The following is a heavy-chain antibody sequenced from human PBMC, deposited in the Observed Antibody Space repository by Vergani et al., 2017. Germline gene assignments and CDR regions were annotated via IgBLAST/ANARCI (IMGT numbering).Heavy chain of an antibody. Sequence: QLHLQESGPGLVKPSETLSLTCTVSGGSITSSSYYRGWIRQPPGKGLEWIGNIYHSGGAYYNPSLKGRVTISVDTSKNQFSLEVTSVTAADTAIYFCARTESFILRYFHWALWCQGTLVTVSS. CDR1: GGSITSSSYY. D-gene: IGHD3-9*01. CDR2: IYHSGGA. CDR3: ARTESFILRYFHWAL. J-gene: IGHJ4*02. V-gene: IGHV4-39*01.